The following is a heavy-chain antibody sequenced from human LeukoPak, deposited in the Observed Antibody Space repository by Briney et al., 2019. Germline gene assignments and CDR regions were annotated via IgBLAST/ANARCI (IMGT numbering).Heavy chain of an antibody. CDR3: ARLVFGELSSYDY. Sequence: GGSLRLSCAASGFPFSTYSMNWVRQAPGKGLEWVSFISSNSRTIDYADSVRGRFTISRDNAKNSLYLQMNSLRDEDTAVYYCARLVFGELSSYDYWGQGTLVTVSS. CDR1: GFPFSTYS. J-gene: IGHJ4*02. V-gene: IGHV3-48*02. D-gene: IGHD3-10*01. CDR2: ISSNSRTI.